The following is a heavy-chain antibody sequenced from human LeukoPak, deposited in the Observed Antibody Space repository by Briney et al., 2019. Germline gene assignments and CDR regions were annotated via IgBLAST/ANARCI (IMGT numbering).Heavy chain of an antibody. V-gene: IGHV4-59*08. CDR1: GGSITSNY. J-gene: IGHJ4*02. CDR3: ARYGTGWYAFDY. CDR2: IYYDGSI. Sequence: PSETLSLTCTVSGGSITSNYWSWFRQPPGKGLEWIGYIYYDGSINYNPSLKSRVTISVDTSKSQLSLNLTSVTAADTAVYYCARYGTGWYAFDYWGQGTLVTVSS. D-gene: IGHD6-19*01.